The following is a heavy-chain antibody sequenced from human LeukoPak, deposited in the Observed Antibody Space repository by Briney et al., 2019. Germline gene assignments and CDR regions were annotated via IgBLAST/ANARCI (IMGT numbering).Heavy chain of an antibody. CDR3: ARDYEKKFDP. CDR1: GYTFTGYY. D-gene: IGHD3-16*01. Sequence: WASVQVSCQTSGYTFTGYYMHWVRQAPGQGLEWMGWINPNSGGTKYAQKFQGRVTMTRDTSISTAYMELSRLRSDDTAVYYCARDYEKKFDPWGQGTLVTVSS. J-gene: IGHJ5*02. CDR2: INPNSGGT. V-gene: IGHV1-2*02.